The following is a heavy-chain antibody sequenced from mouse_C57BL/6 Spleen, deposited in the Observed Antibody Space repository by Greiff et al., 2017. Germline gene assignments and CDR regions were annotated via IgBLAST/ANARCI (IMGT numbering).Heavy chain of an antibody. V-gene: IGHV1-22*01. D-gene: IGHD1-1*01. Sequence: EVQLQQSGPELVKPGASVKMSCKASGYTFTDYNMHWVKQSHGKSLEWIGYINPNNGGTSYNQKFKGKATLTVNKSSSTAYMELRSLTSEDSAVYYCARGSYGSSWFAYWGQGTLVTVSA. CDR3: ARGSYGSSWFAY. CDR2: INPNNGGT. J-gene: IGHJ3*01. CDR1: GYTFTDYN.